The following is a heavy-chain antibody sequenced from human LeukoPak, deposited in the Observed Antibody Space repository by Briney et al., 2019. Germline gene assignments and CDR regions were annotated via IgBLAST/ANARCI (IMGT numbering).Heavy chain of an antibody. V-gene: IGHV3-9*01. D-gene: IGHD3-3*01. CDR1: GFTLDDYA. CDR3: AKDIGPDLEAPWFDP. Sequence: GGSLRLSCAASGFTLDDYAMHWVRQAPGKGLEWVSGISWNSGSIGYADSVKGRFTISRDNAKNSLYLHMNSLRAEDTALYYCAKDIGPDLEAPWFDPWGQGTLVTVSS. J-gene: IGHJ5*02. CDR2: ISWNSGSI.